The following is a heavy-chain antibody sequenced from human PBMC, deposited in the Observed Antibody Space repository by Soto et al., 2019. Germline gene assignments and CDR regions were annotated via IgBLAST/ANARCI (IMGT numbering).Heavy chain of an antibody. J-gene: IGHJ5*02. D-gene: IGHD4-4*01. CDR2: ISWNSGSI. CDR3: AKDGVGDYSNYGWFDP. Sequence: EVQLVESGGGLVQPGRSLRLYCAASGFTFDDYAMHWVRQAPGKGLEWVSGISWNSGSIGYADSVKGRFTISRDNAKNSLYLQMNSLRAEDTALYYCAKDGVGDYSNYGWFDPWGQGTLVTVSS. V-gene: IGHV3-9*01. CDR1: GFTFDDYA.